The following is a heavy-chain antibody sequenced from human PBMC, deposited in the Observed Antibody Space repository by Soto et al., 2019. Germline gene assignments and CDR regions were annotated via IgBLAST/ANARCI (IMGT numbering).Heavy chain of an antibody. CDR1: GFSLKTSGVG. CDR3: AYRAATSGESS. Sequence: QISLKESGPTLVKPTQTLTLTCNFSGFSLKTSGVGVGWIRQPPGKALEWLALIYWDDDKRYSPSLKNRLTITHYTSTNQVVLTLTNKDPSDTATYYCAYRAATSGESSWGPGTLVTVSA. V-gene: IGHV2-5*02. D-gene: IGHD1-26*01. CDR2: IYWDDDK. J-gene: IGHJ5*02.